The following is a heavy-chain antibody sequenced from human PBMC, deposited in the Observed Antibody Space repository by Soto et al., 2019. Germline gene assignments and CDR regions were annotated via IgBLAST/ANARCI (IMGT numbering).Heavy chain of an antibody. CDR3: ARQRPVRSSSSAQDYYYYMDV. CDR1: GYSFTSYW. J-gene: IGHJ6*03. D-gene: IGHD6-6*01. Sequence: PGESLKISCKGSGYSFTSYWIGWVRQKTGKGLEWMGIIYPGDSDTRYSPSFQGQVTISADKSISTAYLQWSSLKASDTAMYYCARQRPVRSSSSAQDYYYYMDVWGKGTTVTVSS. V-gene: IGHV5-51*01. CDR2: IYPGDSDT.